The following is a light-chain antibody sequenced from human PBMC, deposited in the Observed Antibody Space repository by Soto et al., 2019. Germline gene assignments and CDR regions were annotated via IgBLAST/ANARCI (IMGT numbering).Light chain of an antibody. CDR3: QQYKTYWK. CDR1: QTVGRSY. V-gene: IGKV3-20*01. J-gene: IGKJ1*01. CDR2: GTS. Sequence: EVVLTQSPGIMYLSPGERATLSCRASQTVGRSYLAWYQQKPGQAPRLLIFGTSTRATGIPDRFSGGGSGTEFTLTISSLQPDDFATYYCQQYKTYWKFGQGTKVDIK.